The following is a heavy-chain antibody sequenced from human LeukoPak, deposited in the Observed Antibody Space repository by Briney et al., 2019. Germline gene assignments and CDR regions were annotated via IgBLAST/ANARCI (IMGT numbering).Heavy chain of an antibody. CDR2: IIPISGTA. CDR3: ARGAVVVMGFDY. J-gene: IGHJ4*02. CDR1: GGTFSSYA. D-gene: IGHD3-22*01. V-gene: IGHV1-69*05. Sequence: ASVKVSCKASGGTFSSYAISWVRQAPGQGLEWMGRIIPISGTANYAQKFQGRVTITTDESTSTAYMELSSLRSGDTAVYYCARGAVVVMGFDYWGQGTLVTVSS.